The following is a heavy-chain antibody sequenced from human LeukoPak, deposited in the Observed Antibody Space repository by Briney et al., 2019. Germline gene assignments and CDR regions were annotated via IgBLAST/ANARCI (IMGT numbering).Heavy chain of an antibody. V-gene: IGHV4-4*07. CDR1: GGSISSYY. Sequence: SETLSLTCTVSGGSISSYYWSWIRQPAGKGLEWIGRIYTSGSTNYNPSLKSRVTISVDTSKNQFSLKLSSGTAADTAVYYCARDSELAALYYYDSSGYYGWFDPWGQGTLVTVSS. J-gene: IGHJ5*02. CDR2: IYTSGST. D-gene: IGHD3-22*01. CDR3: ARDSELAALYYYDSSGYYGWFDP.